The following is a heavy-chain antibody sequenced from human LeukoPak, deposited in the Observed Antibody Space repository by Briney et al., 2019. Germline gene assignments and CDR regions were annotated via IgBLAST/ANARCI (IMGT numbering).Heavy chain of an antibody. Sequence: GRSLRLSCAASGFTFSSYGMHWVRQAPGKGLEWVAVISYDGSNKYYADSVKGRFTISRDNSKNTLYLQMNSLRAEDTAVYYCAKFPTLENYFDYWGQGTTVTVSS. V-gene: IGHV3-30*18. J-gene: IGHJ4*03. CDR3: AKFPTLENYFDY. D-gene: IGHD1-1*01. CDR2: ISYDGSNK. CDR1: GFTFSSYG.